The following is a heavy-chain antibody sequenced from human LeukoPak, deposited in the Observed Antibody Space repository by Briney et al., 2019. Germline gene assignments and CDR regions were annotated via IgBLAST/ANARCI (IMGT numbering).Heavy chain of an antibody. CDR1: GFTFSSYG. Sequence: GGSLRLSCAASGFTFSSYGIHWVRQAPGKGLEWVAVISYDGSNKYYADSVKGRFTISRDNSKNTLYLQMNSLRAEDTAVYYCAKKWELLVDAAFDIWGQGTMVTVSS. CDR2: ISYDGSNK. J-gene: IGHJ3*02. V-gene: IGHV3-30*18. D-gene: IGHD1-26*01. CDR3: AKKWELLVDAAFDI.